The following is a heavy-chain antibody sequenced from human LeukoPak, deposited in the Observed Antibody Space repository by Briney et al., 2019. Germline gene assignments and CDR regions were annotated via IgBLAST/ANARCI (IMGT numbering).Heavy chain of an antibody. V-gene: IGHV5-10-1*01. CDR2: IDPSDSYT. J-gene: IGHJ4*02. D-gene: IGHD5-12*01. CDR1: GYSFTSYW. Sequence: GESLRISCKGSGYSFTSYWISWVRQVPGKGLEWMGRIDPSDSYTNYRPSFEGRVSISADKSIRTAYLQWSSLQASDTAMYYCARHFSDRYNGYASRDFDYWGQGTLVTVSS. CDR3: ARHFSDRYNGYASRDFDY.